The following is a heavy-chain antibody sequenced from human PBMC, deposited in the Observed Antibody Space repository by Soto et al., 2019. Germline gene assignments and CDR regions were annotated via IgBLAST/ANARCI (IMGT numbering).Heavy chain of an antibody. J-gene: IGHJ6*02. V-gene: IGHV3-30-3*01. D-gene: IGHD2-8*01. CDR1: GFTFSSYA. Sequence: GGSLRLSCAASGFTFSSYAMHWVRQAPGKGLEWVAVISYDGSNKYYADSVKGRFTISRDNSKNTLYLQMNSLRAEDTAVYYCARYCTNGVCPYYYYGMDVWGQGTTVTVSS. CDR2: ISYDGSNK. CDR3: ARYCTNGVCPYYYYGMDV.